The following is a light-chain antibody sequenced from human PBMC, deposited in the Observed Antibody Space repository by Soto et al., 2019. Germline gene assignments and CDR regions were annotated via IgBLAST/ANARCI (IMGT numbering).Light chain of an antibody. CDR2: AAS. J-gene: IGKJ5*01. CDR1: QGIRSY. Sequence: VIWMTQSPSLLSASTGYIVTISCRMSQGIRSYLAWYQQKPGKAPELLIYAASTLQSGVPSRFSGSGSGTDFTLTISSLEPEDFGVYYCQQRHNWPITFGQGTRLEIK. V-gene: IGKV1D-8*03. CDR3: QQRHNWPIT.